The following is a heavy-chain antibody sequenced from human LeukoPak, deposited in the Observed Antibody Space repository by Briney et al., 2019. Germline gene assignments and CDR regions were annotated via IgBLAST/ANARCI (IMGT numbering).Heavy chain of an antibody. J-gene: IGHJ4*02. CDR3: ARAGLRGYSYGLFDY. V-gene: IGHV1-69*13. Sequence: SVKVSCKASGYTFTSYGISWVRQAPGQGLEWMGGIIPIFGTANYAQKFQGRVTITADESTSTAYMELSSLRSEDTAVYYCARAGLRGYSYGLFDYWGQGTLVTVSS. D-gene: IGHD5-18*01. CDR1: GYTFTSYG. CDR2: IIPIFGTA.